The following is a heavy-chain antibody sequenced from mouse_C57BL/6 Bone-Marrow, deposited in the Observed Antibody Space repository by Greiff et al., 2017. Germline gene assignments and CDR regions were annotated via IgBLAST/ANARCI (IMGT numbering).Heavy chain of an antibody. CDR3: ARWITTGGVDYAMDY. V-gene: IGHV1-82*01. CDR2: IYPGDGDT. D-gene: IGHD1-1*01. J-gene: IGHJ4*01. Sequence: VQLQQSGPELVKPGASVKISCKASGYAFSSSWMNWVKQRPGKGLEWIGRIYPGDGDTNYNGKFKGKATLTADKSSSTAYMQLSSLTSEDYAVYFCARWITTGGVDYAMDYRGQGTSGTVSS. CDR1: GYAFSSSW.